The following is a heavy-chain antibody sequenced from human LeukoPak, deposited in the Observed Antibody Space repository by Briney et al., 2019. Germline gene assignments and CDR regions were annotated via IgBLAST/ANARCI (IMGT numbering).Heavy chain of an antibody. J-gene: IGHJ4*02. Sequence: SETLSLTCAVSGNSISNTYYWRWIRQPPGKELEWIGSIYNSGSTHYNPSLKSRVTISVDTSKNQFSLKLSSVTAADTAVYYCARNSSGNYFDYWGQGTLVTVPS. D-gene: IGHD1-26*01. V-gene: IGHV4-38-2*01. CDR3: ARNSSGNYFDY. CDR2: IYNSGST. CDR1: GNSISNTYY.